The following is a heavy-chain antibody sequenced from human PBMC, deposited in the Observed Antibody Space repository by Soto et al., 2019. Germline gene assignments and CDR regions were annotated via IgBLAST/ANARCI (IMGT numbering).Heavy chain of an antibody. D-gene: IGHD7-27*01. Sequence: GASVKVSCKDSGGTLSSYAISWVRQAPGQGLEWMGGIIPIFGTANYAQKFQGRVTITADESTSTAYMELSSLRSEDTAVYYCARDLGRIDYWGQGTLVTVSS. J-gene: IGHJ4*02. CDR1: GGTLSSYA. CDR3: ARDLGRIDY. V-gene: IGHV1-69*13. CDR2: IIPIFGTA.